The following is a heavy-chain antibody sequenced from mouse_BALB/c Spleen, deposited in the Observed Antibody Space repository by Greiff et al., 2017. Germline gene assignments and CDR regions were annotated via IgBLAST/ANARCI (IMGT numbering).Heavy chain of an antibody. CDR2: ISTYYGDA. CDR3: ARRGGIITTDYAMDD. J-gene: IGHJ4*01. V-gene: IGHV1S137*01. D-gene: IGHD1-1*01. CDR1: GYTFTDYA. Sequence: QVQLQQSGAELVRPGVSVKISCKGSGYTFTDYAMHWVKQSHAKSLEWIGVISTYYGDASYNQKFKGKATMTVDKSSSTAYMELARLTSEDSAIYYCARRGGIITTDYAMDDWGQGTSVTVSS.